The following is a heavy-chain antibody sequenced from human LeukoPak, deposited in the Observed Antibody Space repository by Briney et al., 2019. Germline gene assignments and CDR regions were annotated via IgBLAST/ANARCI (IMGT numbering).Heavy chain of an antibody. Sequence: GESLKISCKGSGYSFTSYWIGWVRQMPGKGLEWMGIIYPGDSDTRYSPSFQSQVTISADKSISTAYLQWSSLKASDTAMYYCARYVRQGYYYYYYGMDVWGQGTTVTVSS. CDR1: GYSFTSYW. CDR2: IYPGDSDT. CDR3: ARYVRQGYYYYYYGMDV. D-gene: IGHD3-16*01. J-gene: IGHJ6*02. V-gene: IGHV5-51*01.